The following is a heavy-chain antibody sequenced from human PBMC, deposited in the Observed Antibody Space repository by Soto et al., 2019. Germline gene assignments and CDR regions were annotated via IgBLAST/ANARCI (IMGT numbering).Heavy chain of an antibody. CDR2: VNAGNGYT. CDR3: ARGATTYGYVFDY. CDR1: GYTFTSNA. D-gene: IGHD5-12*01. Sequence: QVHLVQSGAEVKKPGASVKVSCRSSGYTFTSNAIHWVRQAPGQSLEWMGWVNAGNGYTKYLQNFQGRVTISSDTSASTAYREMNSLRSEDTAVYYCARGATTYGYVFDYWGQGTLVTVSS. J-gene: IGHJ4*02. V-gene: IGHV1-3*01.